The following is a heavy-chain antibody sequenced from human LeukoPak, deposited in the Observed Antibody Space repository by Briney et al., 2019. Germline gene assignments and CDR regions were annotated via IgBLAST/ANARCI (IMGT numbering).Heavy chain of an antibody. CDR1: GGSISNYY. V-gene: IGHV4-59*01. D-gene: IGHD2-2*01. J-gene: IGHJ4*02. CDR2: IYYSGNT. Sequence: SETLSLTCTVSGGSISNYYWSWIRQPPGKGLEWIGYIYYSGNTNYNPSLKSRVTISVDTSKDQFSLKLNSVTAADTAVYYCARVRYCSTNRCYDREFDNWGQGTLVTVSS. CDR3: ARVRYCSTNRCYDREFDN.